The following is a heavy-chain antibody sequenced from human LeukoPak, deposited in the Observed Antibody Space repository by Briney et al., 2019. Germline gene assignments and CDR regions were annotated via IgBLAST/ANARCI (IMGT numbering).Heavy chain of an antibody. CDR3: ARTPDNHYYYMDV. D-gene: IGHD3-22*01. CDR2: IYYSGST. CDR1: GGSSSGNDY. J-gene: IGHJ6*03. V-gene: IGHV4-31*03. Sequence: PSQTLSLTCTVSGGSSSGNDYWSWIRQHPGKGLEWIGYIYYSGSTYYNPSLKGRVIISVDTSKNQFSLKLNSVTAADTAVYYCARTPDNHYYYMDVWGKGTTVTVSS.